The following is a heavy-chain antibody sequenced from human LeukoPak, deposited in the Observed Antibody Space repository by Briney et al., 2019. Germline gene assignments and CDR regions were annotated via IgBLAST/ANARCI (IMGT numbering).Heavy chain of an antibody. J-gene: IGHJ4*02. Sequence: GGSLRLSCAASGFTFSSYGMHWVRQAPGKGLEWVAFIRYDGSNKYYADSVKGRFTISRDNSKNTLYLQMNSLRAEDTTVYYCAKDRVLRYFDWLFDLDYWGQGTLVTVSS. V-gene: IGHV3-30*02. CDR2: IRYDGSNK. D-gene: IGHD3-9*01. CDR1: GFTFSSYG. CDR3: AKDRVLRYFDWLFDLDY.